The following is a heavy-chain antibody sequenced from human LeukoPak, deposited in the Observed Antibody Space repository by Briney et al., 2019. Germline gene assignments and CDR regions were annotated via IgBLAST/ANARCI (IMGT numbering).Heavy chain of an antibody. CDR1: GCAFTSYG. CDR2: ISAYNGNT. Sequence: ASVKVSCKASGCAFTSYGISWVRQAPGQGLEWMGWISAYNGNTNYAQKLQGRVTMTTDASTSTAYMELRSLRSDDTAVYYYARVPRPGIAAAGADYWGQGTLVNVSS. D-gene: IGHD6-13*01. V-gene: IGHV1-18*01. J-gene: IGHJ4*02. CDR3: ARVPRPGIAAAGADY.